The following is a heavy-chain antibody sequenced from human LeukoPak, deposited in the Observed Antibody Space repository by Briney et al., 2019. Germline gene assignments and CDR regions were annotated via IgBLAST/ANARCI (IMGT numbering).Heavy chain of an antibody. Sequence: GGSLRLSCAASGFTFSSYAVHWVRQAAGKGLEWVAVISYDGSNKYYADSVKGRFTISRDNSKNTLYLQMNSLRAEDTAVYYCARDVVAAYFFDYWGQGTLVTVSS. J-gene: IGHJ4*02. D-gene: IGHD2-15*01. CDR3: ARDVVAAYFFDY. CDR1: GFTFSSYA. CDR2: ISYDGSNK. V-gene: IGHV3-30-3*01.